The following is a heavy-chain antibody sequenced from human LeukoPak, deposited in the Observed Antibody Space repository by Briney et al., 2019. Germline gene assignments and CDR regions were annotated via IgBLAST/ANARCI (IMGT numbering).Heavy chain of an antibody. CDR3: AKRGDFTGTDCYYFDY. Sequence: GGSLRLSCAASGFTFSNYGIHWVRQAPGKGLEWVAAISYDGKNKHYTDSVKGRFTLSRDNSKNTLYLQMRGDDTAVYYCAKRGDFTGTDCYYFDYWGQGTSVTVSS. J-gene: IGHJ4*02. CDR1: GFTFSNYG. CDR2: ISYDGKNK. D-gene: IGHD2-21*02. V-gene: IGHV3-30*18.